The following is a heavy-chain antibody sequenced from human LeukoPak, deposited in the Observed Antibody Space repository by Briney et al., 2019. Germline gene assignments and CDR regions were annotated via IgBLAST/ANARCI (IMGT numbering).Heavy chain of an antibody. CDR2: IYYSGST. Sequence: SETLSLTCTVSGGSISSYYWSWIRQPPGKGLEWIGYIYYSGSTNYNPSLKSRVTISVDTSKNQFSLRLSSVTAADTAVYYCARQGGGNRNGMDVWGQGTTVTVSS. V-gene: IGHV4-59*08. CDR1: GGSISSYY. CDR3: ARQGGGNRNGMDV. J-gene: IGHJ6*02. D-gene: IGHD4-23*01.